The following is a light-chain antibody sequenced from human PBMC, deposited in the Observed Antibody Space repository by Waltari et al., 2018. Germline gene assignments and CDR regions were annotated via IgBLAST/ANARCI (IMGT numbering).Light chain of an antibody. CDR1: QSVSSY. CDR2: DAS. V-gene: IGKV3-11*01. J-gene: IGKJ2*01. Sequence: EIVLTQSPATLSLSPGERATLSCRASQSVSSYLACYQQKPGQAPRLLIYDASNRATGIPARFSGSGSGTDFTLTISSLEPEDFAVYYCQQRSNWPPVYTFGQGTKLEIK. CDR3: QQRSNWPPVYT.